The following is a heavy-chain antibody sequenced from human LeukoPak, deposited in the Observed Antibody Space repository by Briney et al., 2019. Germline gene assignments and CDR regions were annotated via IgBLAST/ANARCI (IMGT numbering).Heavy chain of an antibody. D-gene: IGHD4-23*01. CDR3: ARAHSDYGGSSSYYFDY. Sequence: SETLSLTCAVYGGSFSGYYWSWIRQPPGKGLEWIGEINHSGSTNYNPSLKSRVTISVDTSKNQFSLKLSSVTPADTAVYYCARAHSDYGGSSSYYFDYWGQGTLVTVSS. V-gene: IGHV4-34*01. CDR1: GGSFSGYY. CDR2: INHSGST. J-gene: IGHJ4*02.